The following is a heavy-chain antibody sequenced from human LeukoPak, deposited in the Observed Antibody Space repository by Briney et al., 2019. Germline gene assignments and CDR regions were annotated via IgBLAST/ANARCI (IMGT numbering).Heavy chain of an antibody. D-gene: IGHD3-10*01. CDR3: ARADMVRGKFLFDN. Sequence: ASVKVSCRSSGYTFTSYYINWVRQATGQGRECVGWMNPNSGNTGYAQTFQDRVTMTGNTSISTAYMELTSLRADDSAVYYCARADMVRGKFLFDNWGQGTLVTVSS. V-gene: IGHV1-8*01. CDR2: MNPNSGNT. J-gene: IGHJ4*02. CDR1: GYTFTSYY.